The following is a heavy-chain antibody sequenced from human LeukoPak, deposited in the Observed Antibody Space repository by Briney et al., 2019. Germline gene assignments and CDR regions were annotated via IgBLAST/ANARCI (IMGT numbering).Heavy chain of an antibody. CDR3: AHRLLKYRVTTPGAPWFDP. V-gene: IGHV2-5*02. CDR2: LYWDDDK. CDR1: GFSLSASGEG. J-gene: IGHJ5*02. Sequence: SGPTLVKPTQTLTLTCTFSGFSLSASGEGVGWIRQPPGVALEWLSLLYWDDDKRYSPSLKARLSIIKDTSKNQVVLTMTNMEPVDSGTYYCAHRLLKYRVTTPGAPWFDPWGQGTQVTVFS. D-gene: IGHD1/OR15-1a*01.